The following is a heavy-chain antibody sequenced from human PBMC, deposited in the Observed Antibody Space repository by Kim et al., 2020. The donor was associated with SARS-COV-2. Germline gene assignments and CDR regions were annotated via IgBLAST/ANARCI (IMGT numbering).Heavy chain of an antibody. J-gene: IGHJ5*02. V-gene: IGHV3-33*01. CDR2: IWYDGSNK. D-gene: IGHD3-10*01. CDR1: GFTFSSYG. CDR3: ARDFWRRRLLWFGELPGGWFDP. Sequence: GGSLRLSCAASGFTFSSYGMHWVRQAPGKGLEWVAVIWYDGSNKYYADSVKGRFTISRDNSKNTLYLQMNSLRAEDTAVYYCARDFWRRRLLWFGELPGGWFDPWGQGTLVTVSS.